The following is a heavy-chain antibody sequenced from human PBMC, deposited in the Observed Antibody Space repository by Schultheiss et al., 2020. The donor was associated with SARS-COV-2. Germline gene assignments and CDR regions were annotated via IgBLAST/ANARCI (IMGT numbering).Heavy chain of an antibody. J-gene: IGHJ3*02. CDR2: IYYSGST. CDR3: ASDYGDYWPHAFDI. D-gene: IGHD4-17*01. V-gene: IGHV4-31*01. CDR1: GGSISSGGYY. Sequence: SETLSLTCTVSGGSISSGGYYWSWIRQHPGKGLEWIGYIYYSGSTYYNPSLKSLVTISVDTSKNQFSLKLSSVTAADTAVYYCASDYGDYWPHAFDIWGQGTMVTVSS.